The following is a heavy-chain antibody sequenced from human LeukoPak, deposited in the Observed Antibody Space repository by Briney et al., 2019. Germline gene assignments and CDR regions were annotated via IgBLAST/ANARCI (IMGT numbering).Heavy chain of an antibody. CDR2: IYYSGST. J-gene: IGHJ4*02. CDR3: ASELSYYDILTGYDY. Sequence: PSETLSLTCTVSGVSISSSSNYWGWIRQPPGKELEWLVSIYYSGSTYYNPSLKSRVTISVDTSKNQFSLKLSSVTAADTAVYYCASELSYYDILTGYDYGGQGTLVIVSS. CDR1: GVSISSSSNY. D-gene: IGHD3-9*01. V-gene: IGHV4-39*01.